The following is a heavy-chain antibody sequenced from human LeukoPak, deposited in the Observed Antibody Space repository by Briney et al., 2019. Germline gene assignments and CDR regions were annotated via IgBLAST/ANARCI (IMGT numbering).Heavy chain of an antibody. CDR3: ARASKVAVAGY. Sequence: GGSLRLSCAASGFTFSSYAMHWVRQAPGKGLEWVAVISYDGSNKYYADSVKGRFTISRDNSKNTLYLQMNSLRAEDTAVYYCARASKVAVAGYWGQGTLVTVSS. D-gene: IGHD6-19*01. V-gene: IGHV3-30-3*01. CDR2: ISYDGSNK. CDR1: GFTFSSYA. J-gene: IGHJ4*02.